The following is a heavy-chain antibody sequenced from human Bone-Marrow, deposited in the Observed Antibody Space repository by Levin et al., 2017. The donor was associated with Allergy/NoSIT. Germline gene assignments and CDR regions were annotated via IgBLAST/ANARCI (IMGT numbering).Heavy chain of an antibody. Sequence: ASQTLSLTCTVSGGSITNRGDYWGWIRQPPGKGLEWIGSIYYSGSTFYKPSLKSRITISINTSKNQFSLRLNSVTAADTAVHYCARLGGSGSYGDSWGQGALVTVSS. CDR3: ARLGGSGSYGDS. J-gene: IGHJ4*02. D-gene: IGHD3-10*01. CDR1: GGSITNRGDY. CDR2: IYYSGST. V-gene: IGHV4-39*01.